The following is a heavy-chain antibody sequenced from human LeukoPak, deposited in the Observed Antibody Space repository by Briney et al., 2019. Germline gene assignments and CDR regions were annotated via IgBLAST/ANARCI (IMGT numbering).Heavy chain of an antibody. V-gene: IGHV3-23*01. Sequence: PGGSLRLSCAASGFAFSSYAMSWVRRAPGKGLEWVSFISGSGGNTYYADSVKGRFTISRDNSKNTLYLQMNSLRAEDTAVYYCAKSAYYSGANYGIDVWGQGPTVTVSS. J-gene: IGHJ6*02. CDR1: GFAFSSYA. D-gene: IGHD4-11*01. CDR2: ISGSGGNT. CDR3: AKSAYYSGANYGIDV.